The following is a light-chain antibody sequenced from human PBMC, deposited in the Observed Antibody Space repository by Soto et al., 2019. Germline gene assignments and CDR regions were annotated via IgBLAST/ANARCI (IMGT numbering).Light chain of an antibody. CDR3: QQTRSYPYT. V-gene: IGKV1-5*01. J-gene: IGKJ4*01. CDR2: EAS. Sequence: DIQMTQSPSTLSGSVGDRVTITVRASHAISILLAWYQQKPGKAPNLLIYEASILQRGVPSRFSGSISGTDFTLTISSLQAEDFATYYCQQTRSYPYTFGGGTKVDIK. CDR1: HAISIL.